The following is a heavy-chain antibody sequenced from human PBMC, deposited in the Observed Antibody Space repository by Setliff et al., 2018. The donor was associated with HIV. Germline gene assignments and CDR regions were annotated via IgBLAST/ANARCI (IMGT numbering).Heavy chain of an antibody. CDR3: ARGGGCDRSGYYPFDY. D-gene: IGHD3-22*01. Sequence: TLSLTCAVYGGSLSGYHWSWIRQSPEKGLEWIGEINHSGSTNYNPSLKSRVTMSVDTSKNQFSLKLSSVTAADTAVYYCARGGGCDRSGYYPFDYWGQGTPVTVSS. V-gene: IGHV4-34*01. CDR2: INHSGST. J-gene: IGHJ4*02. CDR1: GGSLSGYH.